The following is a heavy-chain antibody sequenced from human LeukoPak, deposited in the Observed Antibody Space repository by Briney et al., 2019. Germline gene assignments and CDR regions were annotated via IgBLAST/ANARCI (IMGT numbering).Heavy chain of an antibody. CDR2: IWFDGNNK. Sequence: PGGSLRLPCAASGFTFSNYGMHWVRQAPGKGLEWVALIWFDGNNKYYADSVKGRFTISRDISKNTLYLQMNSLRAEDTAVYYCARDVVATIGYFDYWGQGTLVTVSS. CDR3: ARDVVATIGYFDY. V-gene: IGHV3-33*01. J-gene: IGHJ4*02. D-gene: IGHD5-12*01. CDR1: GFTFSNYG.